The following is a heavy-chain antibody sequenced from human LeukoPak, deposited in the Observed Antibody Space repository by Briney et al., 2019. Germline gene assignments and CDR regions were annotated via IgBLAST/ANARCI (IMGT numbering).Heavy chain of an antibody. J-gene: IGHJ4*02. CDR3: ARSGLVTYYDFWSGYYASSFDY. CDR2: ISAYNGNT. CDR1: GYTFTSYG. V-gene: IGHV1-18*01. D-gene: IGHD3-3*01. Sequence: GASVKVSCKASGYTFTSYGISWVRQAPGQGLEWMGWISAYNGNTNYAQKLRGRVTMTTDTSTSTAYMELRSLRSDDTAVYYCARSGLVTYYDFWSGYYASSFDYWGQGTLVTVSS.